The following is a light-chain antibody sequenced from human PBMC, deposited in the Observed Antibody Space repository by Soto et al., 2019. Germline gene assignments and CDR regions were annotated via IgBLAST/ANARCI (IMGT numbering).Light chain of an antibody. CDR2: NDN. J-gene: IGLJ1*01. Sequence: QSVLTQPPSASGTPGQTVTISSSGSRSDIGSNSVSWYQHLPGTAPKLLIYNDNQRPSGVPDRFSGSRSGTSASLAISGLQSEDEADYYCAAWDDSLTGPVFGTGTKLTVL. CDR3: AAWDDSLTGPV. V-gene: IGLV1-44*01. CDR1: RSDIGSNS.